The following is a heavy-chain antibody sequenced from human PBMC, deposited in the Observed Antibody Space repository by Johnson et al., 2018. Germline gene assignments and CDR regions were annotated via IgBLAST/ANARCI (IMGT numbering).Heavy chain of an antibody. CDR2: ISGSGGST. CDR3: ARNCGGECYSSYYYYYGMDV. D-gene: IGHD2-21*01. V-gene: IGHV3-23*04. CDR1: GFTFSSYA. J-gene: IGHJ6*02. Sequence: VQLVESGGGLVQPGGSLRLSCAASGFTFSSYAMSWVRQAPGKGLEWVSAISGSGGSTYYADSVKGRFTISRDNSKTTLYLQMNSLSSEDTAVQYCARNCGGECYSSYYYYYGMDVWGQGTTVTVSS.